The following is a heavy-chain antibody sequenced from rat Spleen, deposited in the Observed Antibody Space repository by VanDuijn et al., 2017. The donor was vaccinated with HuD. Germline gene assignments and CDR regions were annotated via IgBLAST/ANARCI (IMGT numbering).Heavy chain of an antibody. CDR3: TRVTATWFAH. D-gene: IGHD1-10*01. V-gene: IGHV5-7*01. CDR1: GFTFSDYN. CDR2: ISWGGNNT. Sequence: EVQLVESDGGLVQPGRSLKLSCAASGFTFSDYNMAWVRQAPKNGLEWVASISWGGNNTYYPDNVKGRFTISRDNAKSALYLQMNNLRSEDTAIYYCTRVTATWFAHWGQGVMVTVSS. J-gene: IGHJ2*01.